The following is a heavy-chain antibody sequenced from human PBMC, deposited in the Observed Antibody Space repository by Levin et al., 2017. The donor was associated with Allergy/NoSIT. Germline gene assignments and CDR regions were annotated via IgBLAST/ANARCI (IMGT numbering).Heavy chain of an antibody. Sequence: GGSLRLSCAASGFTFDDYGMSWVRQAPGKGLEWVSGINWNGGSTGYADSVKGRFTISRDNAKNSLYLQMNSLRAEDTALYYCARLYGDYAEDPDRYAFDIWGQGTMVTVSS. V-gene: IGHV3-20*04. D-gene: IGHD4-17*01. CDR2: INWNGGST. J-gene: IGHJ3*02. CDR1: GFTFDDYG. CDR3: ARLYGDYAEDPDRYAFDI.